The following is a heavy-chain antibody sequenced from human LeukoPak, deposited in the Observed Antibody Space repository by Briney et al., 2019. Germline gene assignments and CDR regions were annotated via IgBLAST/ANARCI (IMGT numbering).Heavy chain of an antibody. D-gene: IGHD6-13*01. CDR3: ARQRKIAAAGTRFDY. V-gene: IGHV4-34*01. Sequence: PSETLSLTCAAYGGSFSGYYWSWIRHPPGKGLEWIGEINHSGSTNYNPSLKSRVTISVDTSKNQFSLKLSSVTAADTAVYYCARQRKIAAAGTRFDYWGQGTLVTVSS. CDR1: GGSFSGYY. J-gene: IGHJ4*02. CDR2: INHSGST.